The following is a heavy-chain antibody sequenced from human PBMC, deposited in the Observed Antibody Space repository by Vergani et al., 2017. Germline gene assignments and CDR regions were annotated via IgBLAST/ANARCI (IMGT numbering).Heavy chain of an antibody. V-gene: IGHV3-23*01. J-gene: IGHJ4*02. D-gene: IGHD6-19*01. Sequence: EVQLLESGGGLVQPGGSLRLSCAASGFTFSSYAMSWVRQAPGKGLEWVSAISGSGGSTYYADSVKGRFTISRDNAKNSLYLQMNSLRAEDTAVYYCARDHTVAGTSIPYWGQGTLVTVSS. CDR3: ARDHTVAGTSIPY. CDR2: ISGSGGST. CDR1: GFTFSSYA.